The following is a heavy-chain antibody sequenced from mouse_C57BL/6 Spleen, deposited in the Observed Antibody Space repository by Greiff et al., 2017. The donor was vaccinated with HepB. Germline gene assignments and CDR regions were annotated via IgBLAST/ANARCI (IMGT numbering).Heavy chain of an antibody. V-gene: IGHV1-82*01. CDR2: IYPGDGDT. Sequence: VQLQQSGPELVKPGASVKISCKASGYAFSSSWMNWVKQRPGKGLEWIGRIYPGDGDTNYNGKFKGKATLTADKSSSTAYMQLSSLTSEDSAVYFCAREEGYYYGSSYGFAYWGQGTLVTVSA. J-gene: IGHJ3*01. CDR3: AREEGYYYGSSYGFAY. CDR1: GYAFSSSW. D-gene: IGHD1-1*01.